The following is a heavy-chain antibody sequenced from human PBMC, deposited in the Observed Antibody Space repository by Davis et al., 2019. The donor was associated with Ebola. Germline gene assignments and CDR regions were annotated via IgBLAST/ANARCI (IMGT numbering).Heavy chain of an antibody. D-gene: IGHD4-17*01. CDR1: EFTFDRYA. CDR3: SRGGAVKFDS. Sequence: GESLKISCVASEFTFDRYAMTWVRQAPGKGLEWVANIKQDGSEIHYVDSVKGRFTISRNNTKNSLYLQMNSLRDEDTALYYCSRGGAVKFDSWGQGTLVTVSS. CDR2: IKQDGSEI. J-gene: IGHJ4*02. V-gene: IGHV3-7*01.